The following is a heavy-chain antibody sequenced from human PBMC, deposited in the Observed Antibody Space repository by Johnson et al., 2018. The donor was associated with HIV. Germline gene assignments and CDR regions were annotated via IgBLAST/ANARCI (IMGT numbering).Heavy chain of an antibody. V-gene: IGHV3-30*04. CDR2: ISYDGSNK. D-gene: IGHD2-15*01. CDR3: ARDPYCSGGSCYDSSAFDI. Sequence: QVQLVESGGGVVQPGRSLRLSCAASGFTFSSYAMHWVRQAPGKGLAWVAVISYDGSNKYYADSVKGRFTISRDNSKNTLYLQMNSLRAEDTAVYYCARDPYCSGGSCYDSSAFDIWGQGTMVTVSS. J-gene: IGHJ3*02. CDR1: GFTFSSYA.